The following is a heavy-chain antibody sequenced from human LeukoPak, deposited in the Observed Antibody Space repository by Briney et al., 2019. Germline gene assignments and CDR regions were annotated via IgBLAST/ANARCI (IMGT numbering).Heavy chain of an antibody. J-gene: IGHJ4*02. V-gene: IGHV4-59*11. D-gene: IGHD1-14*01. Sequence: RSETLSLTCSVSGGSIRSHYWSWIRQPPGKGLEWIGYVHYSGSTNYNLSLKSRVTISVDTSKNQFSLKLSSVTAADTAVYYCARDRAPDRGRLFDSWGQGTLVTVSS. CDR1: GGSIRSHY. CDR3: ARDRAPDRGRLFDS. CDR2: VHYSGST.